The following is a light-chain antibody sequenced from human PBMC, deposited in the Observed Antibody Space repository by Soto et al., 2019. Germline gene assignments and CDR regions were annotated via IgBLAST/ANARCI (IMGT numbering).Light chain of an antibody. CDR1: QSVSSN. V-gene: IGKV3-15*01. J-gene: IGKJ3*01. Sequence: EIVMTQSPATLSVSPGERATLSCRASQSVSSNLAWYQQKPGQARRLLIYGASTRATGIPARFSGSGSGTEFTLTISSLQSEDFAVYYCQHYNNWPPFTFGPGTKVDIK. CDR3: QHYNNWPPFT. CDR2: GAS.